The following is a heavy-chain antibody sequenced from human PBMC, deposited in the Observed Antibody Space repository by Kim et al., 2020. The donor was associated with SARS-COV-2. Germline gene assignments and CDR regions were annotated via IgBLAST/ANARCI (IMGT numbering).Heavy chain of an antibody. CDR3: ARVRQQLNRGFDY. D-gene: IGHD6-13*01. V-gene: IGHV3-53*01. J-gene: IGHJ4*02. Sequence: YAESVKGRFTISRDNSKNPLYLQMNSLRAEDTAVYYCARVRQQLNRGFDYWGQGTLVTVSS.